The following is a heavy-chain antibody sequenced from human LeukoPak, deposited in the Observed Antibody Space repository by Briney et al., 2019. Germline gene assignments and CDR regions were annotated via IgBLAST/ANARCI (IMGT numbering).Heavy chain of an antibody. CDR2: IDRDGRVQ. J-gene: IGHJ6*02. CDR1: GFTTHYW. V-gene: IGHV3-7*03. Sequence: GGSLRLSCTASGFTTHYWLNWGRQSPGKGLEWVANIDRDGRVQHYVDSVEGRFTISRDSAKNSLALQMNSLRAEDTAVYYCARDSYNYYYGMDVWGQGTTVTVSS. CDR3: ARDSYNYYYGMDV.